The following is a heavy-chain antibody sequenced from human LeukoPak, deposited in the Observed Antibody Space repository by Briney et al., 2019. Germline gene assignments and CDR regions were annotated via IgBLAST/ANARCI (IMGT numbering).Heavy chain of an antibody. D-gene: IGHD2-15*01. V-gene: IGHV4-38-2*02. CDR2: INHSGST. CDR1: RYSISSGFY. J-gene: IGHJ6*03. CDR3: ARPHINSGRYYYMDV. Sequence: SETLSLTCTVSRYSISSGFYWGWIRQPPGKGLEWIGEINHSGSTNYSPSLKSRVTISVDTSKSQFSLTLNSVTAADTAIYYCARPHINSGRYYYMDVWGQGTTVTVSS.